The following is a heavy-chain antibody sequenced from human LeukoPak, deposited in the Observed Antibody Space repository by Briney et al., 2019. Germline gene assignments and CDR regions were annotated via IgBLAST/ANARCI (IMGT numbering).Heavy chain of an antibody. J-gene: IGHJ4*02. CDR1: GFTFSSYA. CDR3: AKNPSLYGDYLDIDY. V-gene: IGHV3-23*01. Sequence: GGSLRLSCAASGFTFSSYALRWVRQAPGKGLEWVSAISGSGGSTYYADSVKGRFTISRDNSKNTLYLQMHNLRAQDTAVYYCAKNPSLYGDYLDIDYWGQGTLVTVSS. D-gene: IGHD4-17*01. CDR2: ISGSGGST.